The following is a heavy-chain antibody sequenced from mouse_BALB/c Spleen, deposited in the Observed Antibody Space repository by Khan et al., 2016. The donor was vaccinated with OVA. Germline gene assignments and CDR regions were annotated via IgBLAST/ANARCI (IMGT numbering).Heavy chain of an antibody. CDR2: ISSVGDYT. D-gene: IGHD4-1*01. V-gene: IGHV5-6*01. CDR1: GFTFSSYS. J-gene: IGHJ3*01. Sequence: EVELVESGGDLVKPGGSLKLSCAASGFTFSSYSMSWVRQTPDKRLEWVATISSVGDYTYYPDSVKGRFTISRDNAKNTLYLQMSSLKSEDTARYYCASHLTGSFAYWGQGTLVTVSA. CDR3: ASHLTGSFAY.